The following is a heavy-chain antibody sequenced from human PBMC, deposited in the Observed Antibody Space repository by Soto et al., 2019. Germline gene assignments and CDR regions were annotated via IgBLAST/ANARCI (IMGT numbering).Heavy chain of an antibody. D-gene: IGHD3-10*01. CDR3: ARKYYYGSGSYSPYFDD. CDR1: GGSFSGYY. CDR2: INHSGST. Sequence: SETLSLTCAVYGGSFSGYYWSWIRQPPGKGLEWIGEINHSGSTNYNPSLKSRVTISVDTSKNQFSLKLSSVTAADTAVYYCARKYYYGSGSYSPYFDDWGQGTLVTVSS. V-gene: IGHV4-34*01. J-gene: IGHJ4*02.